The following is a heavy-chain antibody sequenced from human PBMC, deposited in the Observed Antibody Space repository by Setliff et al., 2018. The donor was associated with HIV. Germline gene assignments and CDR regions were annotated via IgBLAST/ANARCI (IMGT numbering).Heavy chain of an antibody. J-gene: IGHJ1*01. CDR3: ASRGIVVVTMSMPDEFFVH. CDR1: GGSINSDNYY. Sequence: PSETLSLTCSVSGGSINSDNYYWGGIRQAPGKGLEWIGSIYYSGTTYYNPSLRGRVTIPVDRSRNQFSLTLNSVTAADTATYYCASRGIVVVTMSMPDEFFVHWGHGTLVTVSS. V-gene: IGHV4-39*01. D-gene: IGHD2-21*02. CDR2: IYYSGTT.